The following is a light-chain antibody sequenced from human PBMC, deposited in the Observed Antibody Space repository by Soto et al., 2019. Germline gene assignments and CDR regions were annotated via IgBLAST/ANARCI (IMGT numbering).Light chain of an antibody. CDR1: QSVSSSY. CDR2: GAS. V-gene: IGKV3-20*01. Sequence: EIVLTQSPGTLSLSPGERATLSCRASQSVSSSYLAWYQQKPGQAPRLLIYGASSRATGIQDRFSGSGSGTDFTLTISRLEPEDFAVYYFQQYGSSPYTFVQGTKLEIK. J-gene: IGKJ2*01. CDR3: QQYGSSPYT.